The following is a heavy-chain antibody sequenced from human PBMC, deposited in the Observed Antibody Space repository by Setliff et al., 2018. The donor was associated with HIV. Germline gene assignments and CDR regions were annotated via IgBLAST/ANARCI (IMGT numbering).Heavy chain of an antibody. J-gene: IGHJ4*02. D-gene: IGHD5-12*01. CDR1: GFTFDDYG. Sequence: PGGSLRLSCTASGFTFDDYGMAWVRQAPGKGLEWVSGINWNGAATGYANSVKGRFTISRDNTKNSLYLQMNSLRAEDTAVYYCARVNSGGYNYKSFFDYWGQGTLVTVSS. V-gene: IGHV3-20*04. CDR2: INWNGAAT. CDR3: ARVNSGGYNYKSFFDY.